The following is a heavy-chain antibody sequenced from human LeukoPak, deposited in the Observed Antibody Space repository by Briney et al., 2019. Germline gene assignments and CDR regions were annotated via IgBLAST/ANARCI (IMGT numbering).Heavy chain of an antibody. CDR3: TSSTIFGVVRDFDY. D-gene: IGHD3-3*01. J-gene: IGHJ4*02. CDR2: IRSKAYGGTT. V-gene: IGHV3-49*03. Sequence: GGSLRLSCTASGFTFGDYAMSWFRQAPGKGLEWVGFIRSKAYGGTTEYAASVKGRFTISRDDSKSIAYLQMNSLKTEDTAVYYCTSSTIFGVVRDFDYWAQGTLVTVSS. CDR1: GFTFGDYA.